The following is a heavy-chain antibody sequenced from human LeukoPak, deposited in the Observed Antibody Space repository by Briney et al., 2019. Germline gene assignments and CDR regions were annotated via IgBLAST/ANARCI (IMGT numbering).Heavy chain of an antibody. V-gene: IGHV1-2*02. Sequence: ASVKVSCKASGYTFTSYGISWVRQAPGQGLEWMGWISPNSGGTKYAQRFQDRVTMTRDASISTVYMELNRLTSDDTAVYYCARDGETSWSGWFAPWGQGTLVTVSS. CDR2: ISPNSGGT. D-gene: IGHD3-3*01. CDR1: GYTFTSYG. CDR3: ARDGETSWSGWFAP. J-gene: IGHJ5*02.